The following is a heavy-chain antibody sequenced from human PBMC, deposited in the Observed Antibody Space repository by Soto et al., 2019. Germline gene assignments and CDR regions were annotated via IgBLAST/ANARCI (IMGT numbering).Heavy chain of an antibody. V-gene: IGHV4-31*03. Sequence: QVQLQESGPGLLKPSQTLSLTCTVSGGSISSGGYYWSWIRQHPGKGLEWIGYIYHSGSTYQNPSLEGRVTTSVDTSKNQFSLKLSSVTAADTAVYYCARGRITMVRGVIDFDYWGQGTLVTVSS. CDR1: GGSISSGGYY. CDR2: IYHSGST. CDR3: ARGRITMVRGVIDFDY. D-gene: IGHD3-10*01. J-gene: IGHJ4*02.